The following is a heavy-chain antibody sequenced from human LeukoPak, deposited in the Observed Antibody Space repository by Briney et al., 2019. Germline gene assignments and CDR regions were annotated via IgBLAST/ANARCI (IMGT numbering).Heavy chain of an antibody. CDR1: GFTFSSYW. Sequence: GGSLRLYCAASGFTFSSYWMSWLRHIPAQGLEGLANIKEDGSDQYYVDSVKGRFTISRDNAKNSLYLQMNSLRVEDTAVYYCASGYSGYQSDYWGQGTLVTVSS. CDR2: IKEDGSDQ. CDR3: ASGYSGYQSDY. V-gene: IGHV3-7*01. J-gene: IGHJ4*02. D-gene: IGHD5-12*01.